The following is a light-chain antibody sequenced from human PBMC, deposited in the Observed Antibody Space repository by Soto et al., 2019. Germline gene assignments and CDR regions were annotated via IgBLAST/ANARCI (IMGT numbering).Light chain of an antibody. CDR2: GAS. CDR1: QSVRS. J-gene: IGKJ1*01. V-gene: IGKV3-20*01. Sequence: EIVLTQSPGTLSLSPGEGATLSCRASQSVRSLAWYQQVPGQAPRLLIYGASNRATGVPDRFSGSGSGTDFIRTIRRVEPEDCAVYYCQRWGDAPWTFGQGTKCDIK. CDR3: QRWGDAPWT.